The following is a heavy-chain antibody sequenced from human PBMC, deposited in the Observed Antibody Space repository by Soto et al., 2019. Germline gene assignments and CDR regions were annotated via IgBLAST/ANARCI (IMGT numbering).Heavy chain of an antibody. J-gene: IGHJ5*02. CDR1: GFSFSNSG. CDR3: SKAGGRLSTPFDP. D-gene: IGHD2-21*02. V-gene: IGHV3-30*18. CDR2: MSHDGLNT. Sequence: GGSLRLSCAASGFSFSNSGMHLVRQAPGKGLEWVALMSHDGLNTDYADSVIGRFIVSRDNSRNTLSLQMNSLTDDDTAVYYCSKAGGRLSTPFDPWGQGTLVTVSS.